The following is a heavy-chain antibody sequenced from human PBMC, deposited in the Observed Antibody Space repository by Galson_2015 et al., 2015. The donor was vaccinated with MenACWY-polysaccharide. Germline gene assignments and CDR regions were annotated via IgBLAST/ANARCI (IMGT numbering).Heavy chain of an antibody. J-gene: IGHJ3*02. Sequence: TLSLTCTVSGASINSGGYFWSWIRQHPGKGLEWIGNIYYTALTDYNPSLRSRITISADTSRNQFSLNLTSVTAADTAVYYCAREPPYSGYTRKSLDIWGQGTMVTVSA. V-gene: IGHV4-31*03. CDR3: AREPPYSGYTRKSLDI. CDR2: IYYTALT. D-gene: IGHD5-12*01. CDR1: GASINSGGYF.